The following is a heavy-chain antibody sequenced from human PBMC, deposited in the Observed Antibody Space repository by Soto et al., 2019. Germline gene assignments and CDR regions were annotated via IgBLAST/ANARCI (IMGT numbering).Heavy chain of an antibody. CDR1: GFTFRTYA. Sequence: PGGSLRLSCAASGFTFRTYAMHWVRQAPGKGLEWVAVISHDGSNKYYTDSVKGRFTISRDNSKNTLYMQMNSLRAEGTAVYYCAKERGRRGFDYWGQGTVVTVSS. CDR2: ISHDGSNK. V-gene: IGHV3-30-3*01. CDR3: AKERGRRGFDY. J-gene: IGHJ4*02.